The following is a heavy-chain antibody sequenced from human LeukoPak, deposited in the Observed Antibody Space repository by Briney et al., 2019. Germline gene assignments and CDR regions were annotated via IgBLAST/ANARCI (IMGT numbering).Heavy chain of an antibody. CDR3: AREYYDSSGYYGTSDAFDI. CDR2: IYYSGST. V-gene: IGHV4-59*01. D-gene: IGHD3-22*01. Sequence: SSETLSLTCTVSGGSISSYYWSWIRQPAGKGLEWIGYIYYSGSTNYNPSLKSRVTISVDTSKNQFSLKLSSVTAADTAVYYCAREYYDSSGYYGTSDAFDIWGQGTMVTVSS. CDR1: GGSISSYY. J-gene: IGHJ3*02.